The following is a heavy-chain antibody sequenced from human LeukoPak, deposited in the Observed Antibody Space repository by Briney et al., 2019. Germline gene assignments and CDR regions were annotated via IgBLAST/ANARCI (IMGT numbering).Heavy chain of an antibody. CDR1: GFTFSSYA. D-gene: IGHD3-10*01. J-gene: IGHJ3*02. CDR3: AKLGGNYGSGSYQAFDI. CDR2: ISGSGGST. Sequence: GGSLRVSCAASGFTFSSYAMSWVRQAPGKGLEWVSSISGSGGSTYYADSVKGRFTISRDNSKNTLYLQMNSLRAEDTAVYYCAKLGGNYGSGSYQAFDIWGQGTMVTVSS. V-gene: IGHV3-23*01.